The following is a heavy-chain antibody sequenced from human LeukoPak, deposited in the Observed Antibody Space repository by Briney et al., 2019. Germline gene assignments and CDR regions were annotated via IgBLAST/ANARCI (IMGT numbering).Heavy chain of an antibody. CDR2: IKSDGSST. J-gene: IGHJ4*02. CDR1: GFTFSSYW. D-gene: IGHD5-24*01. CDR3: ARDLKRDGYNEVLDW. V-gene: IGHV3-74*01. Sequence: GGSLRLSCAASGFTFSSYWMHWVRQAPGKGLVWVSRIKSDGSSTSYADSVEGRFTISRDNAKNTLYLQMNSLRADDTAVYYCARDLKRDGYNEVLDWWGQGTLVTVSS.